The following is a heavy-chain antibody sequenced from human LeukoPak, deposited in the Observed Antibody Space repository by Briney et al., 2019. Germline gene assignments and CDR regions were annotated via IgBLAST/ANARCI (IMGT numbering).Heavy chain of an antibody. D-gene: IGHD2-2*01. CDR2: ISGSGGST. CDR1: GFTFSSYW. V-gene: IGHV3-23*01. CDR3: AKEDIAVVTVVNDY. Sequence: GGSLRLSCAASGFTFSSYWMSWVRQAPGKGLDWASGISGSGGSTYYADSVKGRFTISRDNSKNTLFLQMNSLRAEDTAVYYCAKEDIAVVTVVNDYWGQGTLVTVSS. J-gene: IGHJ4*02.